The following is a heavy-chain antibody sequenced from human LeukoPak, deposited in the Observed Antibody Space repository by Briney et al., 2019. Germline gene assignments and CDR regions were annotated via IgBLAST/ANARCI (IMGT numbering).Heavy chain of an antibody. J-gene: IGHJ4*02. CDR1: GFTFSSYD. V-gene: IGHV3-13*01. CDR3: ARYYESKGFDY. Sequence: GGSLRLSCAASGFTFSSYDMHWVRQAPGKGLEWVSAIGTAGDTYYPGSVKGRFTISRENAKNSLYLQMNSLRAGDTAVYYCARYYESKGFDYWGQGTLVTVSS. CDR2: IGTAGDT. D-gene: IGHD3-22*01.